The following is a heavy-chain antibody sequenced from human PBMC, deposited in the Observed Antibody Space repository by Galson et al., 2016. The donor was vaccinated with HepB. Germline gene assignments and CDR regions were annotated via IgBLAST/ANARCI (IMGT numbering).Heavy chain of an antibody. Sequence: SLRLSCAASGFTFSSYSMNWVRQAPGKGLEWVSSISSSSSYIYYADSVKGRFTISRDNAKHPLYLKMNSLRAEGTAVYYCARGDIVGAIFDYWGQGTLVTVSS. CDR1: GFTFSSYS. CDR2: ISSSSSYI. V-gene: IGHV3-21*01. CDR3: ARGDIVGAIFDY. J-gene: IGHJ4*02. D-gene: IGHD1-26*01.